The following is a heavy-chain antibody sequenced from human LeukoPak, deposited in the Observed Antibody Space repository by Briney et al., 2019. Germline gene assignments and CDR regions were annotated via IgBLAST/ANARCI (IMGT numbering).Heavy chain of an antibody. CDR3: ARDLTMVRGEGYNWFDP. V-gene: IGHV3-53*01. CDR1: GFTVSSNY. D-gene: IGHD3-10*01. CDR2: IYSGGST. Sequence: SGGSLRLSCAASGFTVSSNYMSWVRQAPGKGLEWVSVIYSGGSTYYADSVKGRFTISRDNSKNTLYLQMNSLRAEDTAVYYCARDLTMVRGEGYNWFDPWGQGTLVTVSS. J-gene: IGHJ5*02.